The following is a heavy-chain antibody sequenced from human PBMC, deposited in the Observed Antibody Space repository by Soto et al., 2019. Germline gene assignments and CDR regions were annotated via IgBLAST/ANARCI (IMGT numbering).Heavy chain of an antibody. D-gene: IGHD6-19*01. CDR1: GFTFSSYA. V-gene: IGHV3-23*01. CDR3: AKKGIQWPDRFSGY. J-gene: IGHJ4*02. Sequence: QPVGSLRLSCAASGFTFSSYAMSWVRQAPGKGLEWASAISGSGGSTYYADSVKGRFTISRDNSKNTLYLQMNSLRAEDTAVYYCAKKGIQWPDRFSGYWGQGTLVTVSS. CDR2: ISGSGGST.